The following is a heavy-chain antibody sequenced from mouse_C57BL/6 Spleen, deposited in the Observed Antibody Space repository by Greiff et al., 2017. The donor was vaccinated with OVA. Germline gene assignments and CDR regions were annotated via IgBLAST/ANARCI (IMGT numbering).Heavy chain of an antibody. CDR2: INYDGSST. Sequence: EVQRVESEGGLVQPGSSMKLSCTASGFTFSDYYMAWVRQVPEKGLEWVANINYDGSSTYYLDSLKSRFIISRDNAKNILYLQMSSLKSEDTATYYCARRGLTAGDFDYWGQGTTLTVSS. J-gene: IGHJ2*01. CDR3: ARRGLTAGDFDY. CDR1: GFTFSDYY. D-gene: IGHD1-2*01. V-gene: IGHV5-16*01.